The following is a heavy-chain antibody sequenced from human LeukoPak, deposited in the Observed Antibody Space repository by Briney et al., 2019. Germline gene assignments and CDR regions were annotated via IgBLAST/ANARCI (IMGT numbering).Heavy chain of an antibody. CDR2: INAGNGIT. V-gene: IGHV1-3*03. J-gene: IGHJ3*02. Sequence: GASVKVSCKASGYTFTSYAIHWVRQAPGQRLEWMGWINAGNGITKYSQEFQGRLTITRDTSASTTYMELSSLRSEDMAAYYCARAQRSGADAFDIWGQGTMVTVSS. D-gene: IGHD2-2*01. CDR1: GYTFTSYA. CDR3: ARAQRSGADAFDI.